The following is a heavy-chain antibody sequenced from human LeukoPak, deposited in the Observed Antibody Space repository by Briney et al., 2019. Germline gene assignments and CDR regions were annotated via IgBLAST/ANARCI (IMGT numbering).Heavy chain of an antibody. CDR2: INPNSGGT. V-gene: IGHV1-2*06. D-gene: IGHD3-3*01. J-gene: IGHJ5*02. CDR1: GYTFTGYY. Sequence: ASVKVSCKASGYTFTGYYMHWVRQAPGQGLEWMGRINPNSGGTNYAQKFQGRVTMTRDTSISTAYMELSRLRSDDTAVYYCAREFYDFWSGSSNWFDLWGQGTLVTVSS. CDR3: AREFYDFWSGSSNWFDL.